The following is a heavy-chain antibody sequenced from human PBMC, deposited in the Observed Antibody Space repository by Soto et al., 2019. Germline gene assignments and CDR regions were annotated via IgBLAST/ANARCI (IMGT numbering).Heavy chain of an antibody. V-gene: IGHV4-4*07. CDR2: ISATGTT. CDR1: GSFVLSYY. CDR3: ARDQSGAADF. J-gene: IGHJ3*01. Sequence: PSWSLSKTFTDAGSFVLSYYRNWIRQSAEKGLEWIGRISATGTTTYIPSLKSRITLSVDTSKNEFFLNLKFVTAADTAVYFCARDQSGAADFWGPGTLVTVSS. D-gene: IGHD7-27*01.